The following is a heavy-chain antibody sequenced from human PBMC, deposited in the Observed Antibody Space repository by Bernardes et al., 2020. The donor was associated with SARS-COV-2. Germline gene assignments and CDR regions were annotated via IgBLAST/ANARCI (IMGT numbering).Heavy chain of an antibody. CDR2: IYTSGST. D-gene: IGHD6-13*01. CDR1: GGSISSYY. V-gene: IGHV4-4*07. CDR3: ARLAAAGPYYYYGMDV. J-gene: IGHJ6*02. Sequence: SEPLSLTCTVSGGSISSYYWSWIRQPAGKGLEWIGRIYTSGSTNYNPSLKSRVTMSVDTSKNQFSLKLSSVTAADTAVYYCARLAAAGPYYYYGMDVWGQGTTVTVSS.